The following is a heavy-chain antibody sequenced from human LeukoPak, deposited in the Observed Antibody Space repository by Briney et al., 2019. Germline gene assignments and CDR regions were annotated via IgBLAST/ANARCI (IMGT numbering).Heavy chain of an antibody. CDR2: IKQDGSEK. J-gene: IGHJ6*03. Sequence: PGGSLRLSCAASGFTFSSYAMSWVRQAPGKGLEWVANIKQDGSEKYYVDSVKGRFTISRDNAKNSLYLQMNSLRAEDTAVYYCARPIWFGEFYMDVWGKGTTVTVSS. CDR1: GFTFSSYA. D-gene: IGHD3-10*01. V-gene: IGHV3-7*01. CDR3: ARPIWFGEFYMDV.